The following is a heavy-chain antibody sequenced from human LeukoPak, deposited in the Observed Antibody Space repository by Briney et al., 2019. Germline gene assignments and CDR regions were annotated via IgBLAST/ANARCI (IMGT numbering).Heavy chain of an antibody. J-gene: IGHJ4*02. CDR1: GYTFTNYA. V-gene: IGHV7-4-1*02. CDR3: VRDEIEELGIFGY. D-gene: IGHD3-3*01. Sequence: APVKVSCKASGYTFTNYAMNWVRQAPGQGLEWMGWINTNTGNPTYAQGFTGRFVFSLDTSVSTAYLQISSLKADDTAVYYCVRDEIEELGIFGYWGQGTLVTVSS. CDR2: INTNTGNP.